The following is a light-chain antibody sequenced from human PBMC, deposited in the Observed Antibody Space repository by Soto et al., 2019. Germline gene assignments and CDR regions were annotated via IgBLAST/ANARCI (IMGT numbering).Light chain of an antibody. Sequence: EIVMTQSPATLSVSPGERATLSCRASQSVSSNLAWYQQKPCQSPRLLIYGASTRATGIPARFSGSGSGTEFTLTISSLESEDFAVYYCQQYNNWPLTFGVGTKVEIK. CDR1: QSVSSN. CDR2: GAS. V-gene: IGKV3-15*01. J-gene: IGKJ4*01. CDR3: QQYNNWPLT.